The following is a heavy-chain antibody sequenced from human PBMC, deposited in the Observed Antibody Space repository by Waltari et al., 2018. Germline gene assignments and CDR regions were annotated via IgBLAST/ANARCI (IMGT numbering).Heavy chain of an antibody. J-gene: IGHJ4*02. CDR1: GGSFSGYY. D-gene: IGHD3-16*02. V-gene: IGHV4-34*01. Sequence: QVQLQQWGAGLLKPSETLSLTCAVYGGSFSGYYWSWIRQPPGKGLEWIGGINHSGSTNHSPALKSRVTISVDTSKNQFSLTLSSVTAADTAVYYCARGGGTITFGGVIALDYWGQGTLVTVSS. CDR2: INHSGST. CDR3: ARGGGTITFGGVIALDY.